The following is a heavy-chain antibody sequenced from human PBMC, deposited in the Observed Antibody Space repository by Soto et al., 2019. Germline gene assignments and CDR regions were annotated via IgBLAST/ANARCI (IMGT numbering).Heavy chain of an antibody. CDR3: ARDSITMVRGALLNWFDP. CDR1: GGTFSSYA. Sequence: SVKVSCKASGGTFSSYAISWVRQAPGQGLEWMGGIIPIFGTANYAQKFQGRVTITADESTSTAYMELSSLRSEDTAVYYCARDSITMVRGALLNWFDPWGQGTLVTVS. J-gene: IGHJ5*02. D-gene: IGHD3-10*01. V-gene: IGHV1-69*13. CDR2: IIPIFGTA.